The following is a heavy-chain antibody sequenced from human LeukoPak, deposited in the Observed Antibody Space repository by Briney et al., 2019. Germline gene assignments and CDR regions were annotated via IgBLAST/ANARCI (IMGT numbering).Heavy chain of an antibody. Sequence: ASVKVSCKASGYTFTSYGISWVRQAPGQGLEWMGWISAYNGNTNYAQKLQGRVTMTTDTSTSTAYMELRSLRSDDTAVYYCARWVDSSGYYQAPFDYWGQGTLVTVSS. CDR2: ISAYNGNT. D-gene: IGHD3-22*01. CDR1: GYTFTSYG. J-gene: IGHJ4*02. CDR3: ARWVDSSGYYQAPFDY. V-gene: IGHV1-18*01.